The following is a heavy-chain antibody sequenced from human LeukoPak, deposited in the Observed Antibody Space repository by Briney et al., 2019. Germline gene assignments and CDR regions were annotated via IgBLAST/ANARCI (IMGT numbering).Heavy chain of an antibody. V-gene: IGHV1-18*01. Sequence: ASVKVSCKASGYSFVRYGIIWVRQAPGQGLEGMGWFNPENGNTNYAQKVQRRVTMTADTSTSTSYMELRSLRSDDPAVYYCAREHSSSWDQFAYWGQGTLVTVSS. J-gene: IGHJ4*02. CDR1: GYSFVRYG. CDR2: FNPENGNT. D-gene: IGHD6-13*01. CDR3: AREHSSSWDQFAY.